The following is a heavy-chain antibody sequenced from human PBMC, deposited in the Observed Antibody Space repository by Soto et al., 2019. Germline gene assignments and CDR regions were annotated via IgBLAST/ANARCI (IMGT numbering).Heavy chain of an antibody. CDR1: GFTFSSYA. D-gene: IGHD3-3*01. CDR2: ISGSGGST. CDR3: AKGGSENYDFWSGYFDDDCEPYYYYGMDV. J-gene: IGHJ6*02. Sequence: EVQLLESGGGLVQPGGSLRLSCAASGFTFSSYAMSWVRQAPGKGLEWVSAISGSGGSTYYADSVKGRFTISRDNSKNTVYLQMNSMRAEDTAVYYCAKGGSENYDFWSGYFDDDCEPYYYYGMDVWGQGTTVTVSS. V-gene: IGHV3-23*01.